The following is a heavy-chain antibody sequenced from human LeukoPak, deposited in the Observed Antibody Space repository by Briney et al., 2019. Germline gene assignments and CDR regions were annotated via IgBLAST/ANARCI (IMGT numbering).Heavy chain of an antibody. CDR2: ISAYNGNT. Sequence: GASVKVSCKASGYTFTSYGISWVRQAPGQGLEWMGWISAYNGNTNYAQKLQGRVTMTTDTSTSTAYMELRSLRSDDTAVYYCARDWKGRYFDWLLSFDYWGQGTLVTVSS. J-gene: IGHJ4*02. CDR1: GYTFTSYG. D-gene: IGHD3-9*01. CDR3: ARDWKGRYFDWLLSFDY. V-gene: IGHV1-18*01.